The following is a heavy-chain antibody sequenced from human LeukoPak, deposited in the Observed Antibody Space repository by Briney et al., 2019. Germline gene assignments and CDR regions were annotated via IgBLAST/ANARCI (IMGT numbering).Heavy chain of an antibody. J-gene: IGHJ4*02. D-gene: IGHD6-13*01. V-gene: IGHV4-61*01. CDR3: ARAYSSSWYGFDY. Sequence: SETLSLTCNVSGASVSSGSYYWSWIRQPPGKELEWIGYIYYSGSTSYNPSLKSRVTISVDTSKNQFSLKLSSVTAADTAVYYCARAYSSSWYGFDYWGQGTLVTVSS. CDR2: IYYSGST. CDR1: GASVSSGSYY.